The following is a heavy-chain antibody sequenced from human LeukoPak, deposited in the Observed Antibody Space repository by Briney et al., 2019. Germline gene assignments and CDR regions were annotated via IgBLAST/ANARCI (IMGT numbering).Heavy chain of an antibody. CDR3: ATDFAPRFEGDYVRAGFWFDP. V-gene: IGHV1-24*01. Sequence: ASVKVSCKVSGYTLTELSMHWVRQAPGKGLEWMGGFDPEDGETIYAQTFQGRVTMTEDTSTDTAYMELSSPRAEDTAVYYCATDFAPRFEGDYVRAGFWFDPWGQGTLVTVSS. J-gene: IGHJ5*02. D-gene: IGHD3-16*01. CDR2: FDPEDGET. CDR1: GYTLTELS.